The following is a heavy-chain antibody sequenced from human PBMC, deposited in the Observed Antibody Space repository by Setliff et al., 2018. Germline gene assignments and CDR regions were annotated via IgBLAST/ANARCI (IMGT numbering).Heavy chain of an antibody. D-gene: IGHD2-21*02. CDR3: ARGGGYWSYFEF. CDR1: GYSFTSDW. CDR2: IYPGDSDT. V-gene: IGHV5-51*01. J-gene: IGHJ4*02. Sequence: GESLKISCKGSGYSFTSDWIGWVRQMPGKGLEWMGIIYPGDSDTRYSPSFQGQVTISADTSNNQFSLEVLSLTAADTAVYYCARGGGYWSYFEFWGQGSPVTVSS.